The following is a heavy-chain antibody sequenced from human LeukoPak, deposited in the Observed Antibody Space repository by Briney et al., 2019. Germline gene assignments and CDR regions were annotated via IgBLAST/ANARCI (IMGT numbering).Heavy chain of an antibody. CDR3: ARVMITFGGPTAFDI. CDR1: GYTFTSYY. CDR2: INPSGGST. D-gene: IGHD3-16*01. V-gene: IGHV1-46*01. Sequence: ASVKVSCKASGYTFTSYYMHWVRQAPGQGLEWMGIINPSGGSTSYAQKFQGRVTMTRDTSTSTVYMELSSLRSEETAVYYCARVMITFGGPTAFDIWGQGTMVTVSS. J-gene: IGHJ3*02.